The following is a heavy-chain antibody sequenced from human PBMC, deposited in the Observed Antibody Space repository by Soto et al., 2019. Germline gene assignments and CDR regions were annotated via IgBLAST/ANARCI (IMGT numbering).Heavy chain of an antibody. V-gene: IGHV3-30*18. CDR2: ISYDGSNK. CDR1: GFTLSSYG. J-gene: IGHJ4*02. D-gene: IGHD3-22*01. Sequence: LRLSCAASGFTLSSYGMHWVRQAPGKGLEWVAVISYDGSNKYYADSVKGRFTISRDNSKNTLYLQMNSLRAEDTAVYYCAKDPDRYYYDSSGYFDYWGQGTLVTVS. CDR3: AKDPDRYYYDSSGYFDY.